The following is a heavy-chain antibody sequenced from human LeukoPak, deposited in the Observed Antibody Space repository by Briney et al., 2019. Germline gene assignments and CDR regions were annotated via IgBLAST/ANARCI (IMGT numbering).Heavy chain of an antibody. CDR1: GFTFSSYS. CDR3: ARMHNPDSSGYYYADAFDI. CDR2: ISSSSSYI. Sequence: PGGSLRLSCAASGFTFSSYSMNWVRQAPGKGLEWVSSISSSSSYIYYADSVKGRFTISRDNAKNSLYLQMNSLRAEDTAVYYCARMHNPDSSGYYYADAFDIWGQGTMVTVSS. J-gene: IGHJ3*02. V-gene: IGHV3-21*01. D-gene: IGHD3-22*01.